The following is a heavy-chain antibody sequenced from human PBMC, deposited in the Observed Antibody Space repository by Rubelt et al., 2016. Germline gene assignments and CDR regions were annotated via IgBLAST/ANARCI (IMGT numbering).Heavy chain of an antibody. CDR2: ISGSGGST. Sequence: GGSLRLSCAASGFTFSSYAMTWVRQAPGKGLEWVPAISGSGGSTYYADSVKGRFTISRDNSKNTLYLQMNSLRAEDTAVYYCARDSDGYESWGQGSLVIVSS. V-gene: IGHV3-23*01. CDR3: ARDSDGYES. J-gene: IGHJ5*02. CDR1: GFTFSSYA. D-gene: IGHD2-2*03.